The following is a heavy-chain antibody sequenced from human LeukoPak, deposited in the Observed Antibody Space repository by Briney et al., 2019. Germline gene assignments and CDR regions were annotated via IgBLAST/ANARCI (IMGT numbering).Heavy chain of an antibody. CDR3: ARDGSGYR. CDR2: IKEDGSEK. CDR1: GFTFSTYW. J-gene: IGHJ4*02. V-gene: IGHV3-7*01. Sequence: GGSLRLSCAASGFTFSTYWMSWVRQAPGKGLEWVANIKEDGSEKYYGDSVRGRFTISRDNAKNSLYLQMNSLRAEDTAVYYCARDGSGYRWGQGTLVTVSS. D-gene: IGHD3-22*01.